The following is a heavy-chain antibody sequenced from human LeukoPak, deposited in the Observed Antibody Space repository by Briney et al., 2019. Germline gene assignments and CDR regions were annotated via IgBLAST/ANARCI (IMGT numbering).Heavy chain of an antibody. CDR2: ITNDGSST. Sequence: GGSLRLSCAASGLTFSSHWMHWVRQAPGKGLMWVSRITNDGSSTTYADSVKGRFTISRDNAKNMLSLQVNSLRAEDTAVYYCATKQGGNPAYRGQGTLVTVSS. J-gene: IGHJ4*02. V-gene: IGHV3-74*01. CDR3: ATKQGGNPAY. D-gene: IGHD1-14*01. CDR1: GLTFSSHW.